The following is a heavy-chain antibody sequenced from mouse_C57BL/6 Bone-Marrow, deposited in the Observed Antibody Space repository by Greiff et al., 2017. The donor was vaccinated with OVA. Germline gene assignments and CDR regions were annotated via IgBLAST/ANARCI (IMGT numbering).Heavy chain of an antibody. D-gene: IGHD6-1*01. J-gene: IGHJ4*01. V-gene: IGHV5-4*01. CDR2: ISDGGSYT. CDR1: GFTFSSYA. CDR3: ARDGPLTWRDAMDY. Sequence: EVQVVESGGGLVKPGGSLKLSCAASGFTFSSYAMSWVRQTPEKRLEWVATISDGGSYTYYPDNVKGRFTISRDNAKNNLYLQMSHLKSEDTAMYYCARDGPLTWRDAMDYWGQGTSVTVSS.